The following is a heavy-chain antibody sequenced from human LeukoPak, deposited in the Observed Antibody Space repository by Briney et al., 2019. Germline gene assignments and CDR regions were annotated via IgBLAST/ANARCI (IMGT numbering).Heavy chain of an antibody. CDR1: GFTFRSYS. J-gene: IGHJ4*02. V-gene: IGHV3-48*04. Sequence: GGSLRLSCAASGFTFRSYSMNWVRQAPGKGLEWVSYISSSSSTIYYADSVKGRFTISRDNAKNSLYLQMNSLRAEDTALYYCAKDGRNNFDYWGLGTLVSVSS. D-gene: IGHD1-14*01. CDR3: AKDGRNNFDY. CDR2: ISSSSSTI.